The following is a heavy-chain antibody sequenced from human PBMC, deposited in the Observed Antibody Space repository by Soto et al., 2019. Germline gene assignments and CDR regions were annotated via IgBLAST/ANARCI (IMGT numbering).Heavy chain of an antibody. CDR1: GYTFTVYY. J-gene: IGHJ6*02. V-gene: IGHV1-2*04. CDR3: ARGHSTDCSNGVCSFFYNHEMDV. D-gene: IGHD2-8*01. Sequence: GASVKVSCKASGYTFTVYYMHWVRQAPGQGLEWLGRINPKSGGTSTAQKFQGWVTMTRDRSISTVYMELTRLRSDDTAVYFCARGHSTDCSNGVCSFFYNHEMDVWGQGTMVTVSS. CDR2: INPKSGGT.